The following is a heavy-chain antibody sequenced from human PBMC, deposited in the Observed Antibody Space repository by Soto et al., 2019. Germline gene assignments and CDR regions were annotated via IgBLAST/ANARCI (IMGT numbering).Heavy chain of an antibody. CDR2: IYPSDSYT. D-gene: IGHD6-13*01. V-gene: IGHV5-10-1*01. Sequence: GGSLNTYWNGSGYSFPSYWIRWGRQMPGQGLEWMGRIYPSDSYTNNRPSFQGHVTITAAKSISTAYLQWSSLTAADAAMYYCTRLIAAAGLYYYYYRMDVWGQGTTVTVSS. CDR1: GYSFPSYW. CDR3: TRLIAAAGLYYYYYRMDV. J-gene: IGHJ6*02.